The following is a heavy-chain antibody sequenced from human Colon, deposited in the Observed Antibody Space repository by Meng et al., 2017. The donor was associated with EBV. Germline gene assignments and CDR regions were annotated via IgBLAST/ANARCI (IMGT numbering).Heavy chain of an antibody. D-gene: IGHD4-17*01. J-gene: IGHJ2*01. CDR1: GDSINSNTYY. Sequence: QLQLQESGPGLVKPSATLSLTCSGSGDSINSNTYYWGWIRQPPGQGLGWIGGVYYTGNTYYTPSLKSRVTISLDTSKNQFSLKLNSVTAADTAVYYCASLYGDSSVWYLDLWGRGTLVTVSS. CDR3: ASLYGDSSVWYLDL. CDR2: VYYTGNT. V-gene: IGHV4-39*07.